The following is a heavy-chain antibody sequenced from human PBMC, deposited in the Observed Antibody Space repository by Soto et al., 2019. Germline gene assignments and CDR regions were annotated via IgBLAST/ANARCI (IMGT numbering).Heavy chain of an antibody. Sequence: ASVKVSCKASGYTFTRSGISWVRQAPGQGLEWMGWISTYNGDTNYAQTFQGRVTMTTDTSTSTVYMELRSLRVEDMAVYYCARPRGGSSGSPGHYYYGMDVWGQGTTVTVSS. CDR3: ARPRGGSSGSPGHYYYGMDV. J-gene: IGHJ6*02. CDR1: GYTFTRSG. CDR2: ISTYNGDT. D-gene: IGHD3-22*01. V-gene: IGHV1-18*03.